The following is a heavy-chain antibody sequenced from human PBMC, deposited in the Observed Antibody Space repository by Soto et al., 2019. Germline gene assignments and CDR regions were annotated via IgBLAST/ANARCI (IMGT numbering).Heavy chain of an antibody. CDR3: ARPFSSSSEDGMDV. CDR1: GFTVSSNY. V-gene: IGHV3-53*01. D-gene: IGHD6-6*01. CDR2: IYSGGST. Sequence: GGSLRLSCAASGFTVSSNYMSWVRQAPGKGLEWVSVIYSGGSTYYADSVKGRFTISRDNSKNTLYLQMNSLRAEDTAVYYCARPFSSSSEDGMDVWGRGTTVTVSS. J-gene: IGHJ6*02.